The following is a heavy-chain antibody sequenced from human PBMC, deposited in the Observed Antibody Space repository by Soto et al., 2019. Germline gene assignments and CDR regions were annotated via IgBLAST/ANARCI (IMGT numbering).Heavy chain of an antibody. CDR3: TKASSDRHHMDV. CDR1: GFTFSNFV. Sequence: PGGSLRLSCAASGFTFSNFVMRWVRHTPGKGLEWVSTITGTGGDTYYTDSVKGRFTISRDNSKNTLYLQMSSLRAEDTALYYCTKASSDRHHMDVWGQGTTVTVSS. V-gene: IGHV3-23*01. J-gene: IGHJ6*02. CDR2: ITGTGGDT.